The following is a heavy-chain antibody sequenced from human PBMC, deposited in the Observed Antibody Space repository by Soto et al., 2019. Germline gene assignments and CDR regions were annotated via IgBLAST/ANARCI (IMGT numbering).Heavy chain of an antibody. CDR2: IYHSRST. V-gene: IGHV4-59*01. Sequence: SETLSLTFTVSGGSISIYYWSWIRQPPGKGLEWIGYIYHSRSTHYHPYLKSRVTISVDTYKNQLSLKMSSVTAADTAVYYCVRWLDYWGQGTLVTVSS. J-gene: IGHJ4*02. CDR1: GGSISIYY. CDR3: VRWLDY.